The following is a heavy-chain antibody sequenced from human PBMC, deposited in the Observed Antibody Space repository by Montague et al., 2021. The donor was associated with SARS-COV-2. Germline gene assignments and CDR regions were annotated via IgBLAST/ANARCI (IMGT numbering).Heavy chain of an antibody. CDR3: ARDLRWRYGYGMDV. CDR1: GDSVSSDSAA. Sequence: CAISGDSVSSDSAAWNWVRQSPSRGLEWLGRTYYRSNWDNDYAVXLKXRITIKSDTSKNQISLQLNSVTPEDTAVYYCARDLRWRYGYGMDVWGQGTTVTVSS. J-gene: IGHJ6*02. CDR2: TYYRSNWDN. V-gene: IGHV6-1*01. D-gene: IGHD3-16*01.